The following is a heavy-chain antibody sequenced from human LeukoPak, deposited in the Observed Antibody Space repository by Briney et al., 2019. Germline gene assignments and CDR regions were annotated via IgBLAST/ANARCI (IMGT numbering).Heavy chain of an antibody. J-gene: IGHJ6*02. Sequence: PGGSLRLSCVASGSNVTYNYMTWVRQAPGKGLEWVSLIDSGGTTYYADSLKGRFTISRHSPNDTLFLQMNNLRPEDTAVYYCARTSYYYDMDVWGPGTTVTVSS. V-gene: IGHV3-53*04. CDR1: GSNVTYNY. CDR3: ARTSYYYDMDV. CDR2: IDSGGTT.